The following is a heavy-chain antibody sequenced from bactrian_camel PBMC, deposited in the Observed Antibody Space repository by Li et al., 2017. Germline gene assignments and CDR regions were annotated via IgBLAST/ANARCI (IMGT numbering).Heavy chain of an antibody. Sequence: VQLVESGGGSVQAGGSLRLSCELSGYIFSQACMGWFRQGPGMERVAVASVPTEGGKTNYAGSVEGRFTISQDNATDTLYLQMTSVKSEDTAMYYCAAGPMRRASECAFGSRIQNYWGQGTQVTVS. CDR1: GYIFSQAC. J-gene: IGHJ4*01. CDR3: AAGPMRRASECAFGSRIQNY. CDR2: VPTEGGKT. D-gene: IGHD4*01. V-gene: IGHV3S1*01.